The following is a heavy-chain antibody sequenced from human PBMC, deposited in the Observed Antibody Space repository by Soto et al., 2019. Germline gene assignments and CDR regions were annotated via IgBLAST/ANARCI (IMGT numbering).Heavy chain of an antibody. J-gene: IGHJ5*02. CDR2: IWYDGSNK. V-gene: IGHV3-33*01. CDR3: ARARGGLGWCDP. D-gene: IGHD7-27*01. CDR1: GFTFSSYG. Sequence: QVQLVESGGGVVQPGRSLRLSCAASGFTFSSYGMHWVRQAPGKGLEWVAVIWYDGSNKYYADSVKGRFTISRDNSKNTLYLQMNSLRAEDTAVYYCARARGGLGWCDPWGQGTLVTVSS.